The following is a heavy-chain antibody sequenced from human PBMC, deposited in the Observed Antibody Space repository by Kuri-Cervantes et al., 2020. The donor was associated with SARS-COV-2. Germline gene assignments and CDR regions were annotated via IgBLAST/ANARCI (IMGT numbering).Heavy chain of an antibody. V-gene: IGHV1-69*10. CDR1: GYTFTSFS. CDR2: IIPILGIA. CDR3: ARDGPPYCSGGSCYSGFDY. Sequence: SVKVSCKASGYTFTSFSMNWVRQAPGQGLEWMGGIIPILGIANYAQKFQGRVTITADKSTSTAYMELSSLRSEDTAVYYCARDGPPYCSGGSCYSGFDYWGQGTLVTVSS. J-gene: IGHJ4*02. D-gene: IGHD2-15*01.